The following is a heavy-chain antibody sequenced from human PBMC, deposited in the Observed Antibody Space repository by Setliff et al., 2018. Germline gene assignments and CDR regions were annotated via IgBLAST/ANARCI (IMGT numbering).Heavy chain of an antibody. CDR3: ARDRGGTNPWFDP. V-gene: IGHV3-21*04. Sequence: LSLSCAASGFTFSSYSMNWVRQAPGRGLEWVSSIGASGSDKYYADSVKGRFTISRDNSKNTLYLQMNSLRAEDTAVYYCARDRGGTNPWFDPWGQGTLVTVSS. CDR1: GFTFSSYS. J-gene: IGHJ5*02. D-gene: IGHD3-10*01. CDR2: IGASGSDK.